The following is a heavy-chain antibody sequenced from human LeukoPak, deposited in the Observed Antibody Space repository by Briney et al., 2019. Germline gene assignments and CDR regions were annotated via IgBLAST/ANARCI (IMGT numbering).Heavy chain of an antibody. Sequence: SETLSLTCTVSGGSISSYYWSWIRQPPGKGLEWIGYIYYSGSTNYNPSLKSRVTISVDTSKNQFSLKLSSVTAADTAVYYGARVPGADYYGSGTHSAFDIWGQGTMVTVSS. CDR2: IYYSGST. CDR1: GGSISSYY. D-gene: IGHD3-10*01. V-gene: IGHV4-59*01. J-gene: IGHJ3*02. CDR3: ARVPGADYYGSGTHSAFDI.